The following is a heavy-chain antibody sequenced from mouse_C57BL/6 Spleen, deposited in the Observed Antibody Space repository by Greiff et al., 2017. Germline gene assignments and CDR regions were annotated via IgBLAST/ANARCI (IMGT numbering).Heavy chain of an antibody. CDR1: GYAFTNYL. CDR3: ARNDGYYGFDY. D-gene: IGHD2-3*01. Sequence: QVQLQQSGAELVRPGTSVKVSCKASGYAFTNYLIEWVKQRPGQGLEWIGVINPGSGGTNYNEKFKGKATLTADKSSSTAYMQLSSLTSEDSAVYFCARNDGYYGFDYWGQGTTLTVSS. CDR2: INPGSGGT. V-gene: IGHV1-54*01. J-gene: IGHJ2*01.